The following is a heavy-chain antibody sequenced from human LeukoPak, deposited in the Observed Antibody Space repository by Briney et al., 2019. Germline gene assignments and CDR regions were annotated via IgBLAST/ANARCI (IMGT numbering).Heavy chain of an antibody. Sequence: GVSLRLSCAASGFTFSTYSMNWVRQAPGKGLEWVSYISGSSSTIYYADSVKGRFTISRDNAKNSLYLQMSSLRDEDTAVYYCARTGYYDSGGRSAFDIWGQGTMVTVS. CDR2: ISGSSSTI. J-gene: IGHJ3*02. D-gene: IGHD3-22*01. CDR1: GFTFSTYS. V-gene: IGHV3-48*02. CDR3: ARTGYYDSGGRSAFDI.